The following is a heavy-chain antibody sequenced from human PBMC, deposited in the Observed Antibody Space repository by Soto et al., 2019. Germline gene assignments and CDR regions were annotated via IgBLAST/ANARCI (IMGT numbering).Heavy chain of an antibody. J-gene: IGHJ5*02. CDR3: ARASEVPAAKTSPWFDQ. V-gene: IGHV1-8*01. Sequence: GASVKVSCKASGYTFTSYDINWVRQATGQGLEWMGWMNPNSGNTGYAQKFQGRVTMTRNTSISTAYMELSSLRSEDTAVYYCARASEVPAAKTSPWFDQWRQGTLVTVS. CDR2: MNPNSGNT. CDR1: GYTFTSYD. D-gene: IGHD2-2*01.